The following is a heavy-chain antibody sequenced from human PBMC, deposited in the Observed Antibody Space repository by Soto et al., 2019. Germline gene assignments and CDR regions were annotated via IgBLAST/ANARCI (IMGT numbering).Heavy chain of an antibody. CDR1: GGSISSSSYY. CDR3: ARRESGYYYVDAFDI. CDR2: IYYSGST. J-gene: IGHJ3*02. V-gene: IGHV4-39*01. Sequence: SETLSLTCTVSGGSISSSSYYWGWIRQPPGKGLEWIGSIYYSGSTYYNPSLKSRVTISVDTSKNQFSLKLSSVTAADTAVYYCARRESGYYYVDAFDIWGQGTMVTVSS. D-gene: IGHD3-22*01.